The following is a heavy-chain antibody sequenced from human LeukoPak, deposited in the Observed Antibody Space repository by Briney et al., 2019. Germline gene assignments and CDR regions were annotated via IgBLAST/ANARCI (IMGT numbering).Heavy chain of an antibody. V-gene: IGHV3-20*04. CDR3: ARRAMIVVATPAVDY. CDR1: GFTFDEYG. J-gene: IGHJ4*02. CDR2: IDWNGGST. D-gene: IGHD3-22*01. Sequence: PGGPLRLSCAASGFTFDEYGMSWVRQTPGKGLEWVAGIDWNGGSTGYADSVKGRFTISRNNAKNSLYLQMNSLRAEDTALYYCARRAMIVVATPAVDYWGQGTLVTASS.